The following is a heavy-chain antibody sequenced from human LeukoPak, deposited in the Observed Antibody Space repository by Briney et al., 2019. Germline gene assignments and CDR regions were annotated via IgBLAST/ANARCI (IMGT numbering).Heavy chain of an antibody. D-gene: IGHD6-13*01. CDR1: GYTFSSYA. CDR3: AQVAAAGTGAFDI. Sequence: ELKKPGSSVKVSCKASGYTFSSYAMNWVRQAPGQGLEWMGWINTNTGNPTYAQGFAGRFVFSLVTSVSTAYLQISSLKAEDTAVYYCAQVAAAGTGAFDIWGQGTMVTVSS. V-gene: IGHV7-4-1*02. CDR2: INTNTGNP. J-gene: IGHJ3*02.